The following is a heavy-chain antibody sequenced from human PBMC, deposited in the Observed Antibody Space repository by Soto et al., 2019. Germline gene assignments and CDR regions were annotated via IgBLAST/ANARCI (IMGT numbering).Heavy chain of an antibody. CDR2: INPNSGGT. J-gene: IGHJ5*02. D-gene: IGHD3-3*01. CDR3: ARDAEQLRFYNWFDP. CDR1: GYTFTGYY. Sequence: ASVKVSCKASGYTFTGYYMHWVRQAPGQGLEWMGWINPNSGGTNYAQKFQGWVTMTRDASISTAYMELSRLRSDDTAVYYCARDAEQLRFYNWFDPWGQGTLVTVSS. V-gene: IGHV1-2*04.